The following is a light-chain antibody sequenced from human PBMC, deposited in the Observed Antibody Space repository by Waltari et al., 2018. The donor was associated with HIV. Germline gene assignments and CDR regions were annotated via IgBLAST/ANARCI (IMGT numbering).Light chain of an antibody. CDR1: QSVLYSSNNKNY. CDR2: WAS. CDR3: QQYYDTPLT. V-gene: IGKV4-1*01. J-gene: IGKJ4*02. Sequence: DIVMTQSPDSLAVSLGERAPINCKSSQSVLYSSNNKNYLAWYQQKPGQPPKLLIYWASTRESGVPDRFSGSGSGTDFTLTISSLQAEDVALYYCQQYYDTPLTFGGGTKVEIK.